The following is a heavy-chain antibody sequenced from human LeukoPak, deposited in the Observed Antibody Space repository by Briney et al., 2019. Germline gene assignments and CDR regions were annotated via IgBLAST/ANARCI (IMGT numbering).Heavy chain of an antibody. CDR2: ISSDGSNK. J-gene: IGHJ6*04. D-gene: IGHD3-10*02. CDR1: GFTFSRYG. CDR3: AELGITMIGGV. V-gene: IGHV3-30*18. Sequence: PGGSLRLSCAASGFTFSRYGMHWVRQAPGKGLEWVATISSDGSNKNYADSMKGRFTISRDNSKNTLSLQMNSLRAEDTAVYYCAELGITMIGGVWGKGTTVTISS.